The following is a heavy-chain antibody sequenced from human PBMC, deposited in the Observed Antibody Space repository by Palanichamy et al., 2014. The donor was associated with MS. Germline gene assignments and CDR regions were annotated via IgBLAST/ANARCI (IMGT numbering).Heavy chain of an antibody. CDR2: IKQDGSEK. Sequence: EVQLVESGGGLVQSGGSLRLSCAASGFTFSSYWMSWVRQAPGKGLEWVANIKQDGSEKYYVDSVKGRFTISRDNAENSVYLQMNSLRAEDTAVYYCATSRSFDYWGQGSLVTVSS. D-gene: IGHD6-6*01. CDR1: GFTFSSYW. V-gene: IGHV3-7*01. CDR3: ATSRSFDY. J-gene: IGHJ4*02.